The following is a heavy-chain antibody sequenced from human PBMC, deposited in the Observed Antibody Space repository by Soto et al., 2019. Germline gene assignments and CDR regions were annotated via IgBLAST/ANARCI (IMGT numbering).Heavy chain of an antibody. CDR1: GGSVSSGSYY. Sequence: SETLSLTCAVSGGSVSSGSYYWSWIRQPPGKGLEYIGYLYYSGSTNYNPSLKSRVTISVDTPKNQFSLKLTSVTAADTAIYYCARGQAFWTGYYRMPYYFDYWGQGTLVTVSS. CDR2: LYYSGST. CDR3: ARGQAFWTGYYRMPYYFDY. D-gene: IGHD3-3*01. V-gene: IGHV4-61*01. J-gene: IGHJ4*02.